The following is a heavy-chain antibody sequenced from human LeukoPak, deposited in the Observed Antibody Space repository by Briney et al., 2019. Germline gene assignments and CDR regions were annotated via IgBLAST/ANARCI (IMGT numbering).Heavy chain of an antibody. D-gene: IGHD6-19*01. CDR3: ARDKSGWEPFDF. CDR2: IWYDGSNK. CDR1: GFTFSSYG. Sequence: GGSLRLSCAASGFTFSSYGMHWVRQAPGKGLEWVAVIWYDGSNKYYADSVKGRFTISRDNAKNSLFLQMNSLRAEDTAVYYCARDKSGWEPFDFWGQGTLVTVSS. J-gene: IGHJ4*02. V-gene: IGHV3-33*01.